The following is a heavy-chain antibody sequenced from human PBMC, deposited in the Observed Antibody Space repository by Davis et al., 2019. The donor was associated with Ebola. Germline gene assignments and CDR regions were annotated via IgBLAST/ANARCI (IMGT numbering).Heavy chain of an antibody. V-gene: IGHV3-23*01. D-gene: IGHD1-1*01. Sequence: GESLKISCAASGFTFSSYAMSWVRQAPGKGLEWVSAISGSGGSTYYADSVKGRFTISRDNSKNTLYLQMNSLRAEDTAVYYCAKASFGYKSNVDYWGQGTLVTVSS. CDR2: ISGSGGST. CDR1: GFTFSSYA. J-gene: IGHJ4*02. CDR3: AKASFGYKSNVDY.